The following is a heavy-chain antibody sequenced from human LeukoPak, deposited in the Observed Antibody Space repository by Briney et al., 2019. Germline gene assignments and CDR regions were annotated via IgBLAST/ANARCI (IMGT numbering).Heavy chain of an antibody. CDR2: FDPEDGET. V-gene: IGHV1-24*01. Sequence: ASVKVSCKASGYTFTSYYMHWVRQAPGKGLEWMGGFDPEDGETIYAQKFQGRVTMTEDTSTDTAYMELSSLRSEDTAVYYCAIGDVRYSYGLGAFDIWGQGTMVTVSS. CDR1: GYTFTSYY. J-gene: IGHJ3*02. D-gene: IGHD5-18*01. CDR3: AIGDVRYSYGLGAFDI.